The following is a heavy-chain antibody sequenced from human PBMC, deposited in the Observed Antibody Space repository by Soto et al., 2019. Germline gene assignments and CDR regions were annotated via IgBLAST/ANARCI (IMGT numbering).Heavy chain of an antibody. CDR3: ARNYYDSSGYYPFYYYGMDV. CDR1: GYSFTSYW. Sequence: PGASLKISCKGSGYSFTSYWIGWVRHMPGKGLEWIGIIYPGDSDTRYSPSFRGQVTISADKSISTAYLQWISLKASDTAMYYCARNYYDSSGYYPFYYYGMDVWGQGTTVTVSS. D-gene: IGHD3-22*01. J-gene: IGHJ6*02. CDR2: IYPGDSDT. V-gene: IGHV5-51*01.